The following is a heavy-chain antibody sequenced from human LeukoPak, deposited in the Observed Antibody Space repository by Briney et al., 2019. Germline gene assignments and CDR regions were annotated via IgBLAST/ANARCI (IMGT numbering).Heavy chain of an antibody. CDR1: GFRFSESW. V-gene: IGHV3-74*01. CDR2: IKRYGNTT. Sequence: RSGGSLRISCAASGFRFSESWMHWVRQAPGKGLEWVSRIKRYGNTTSYADSVKGRFTISRDNSKSTLYLQMNSLRAEDAAVYYCAKMSTTPTSNWFDPWGQGALVTVSS. CDR3: AKMSTTPTSNWFDP. J-gene: IGHJ5*02. D-gene: IGHD1-14*01.